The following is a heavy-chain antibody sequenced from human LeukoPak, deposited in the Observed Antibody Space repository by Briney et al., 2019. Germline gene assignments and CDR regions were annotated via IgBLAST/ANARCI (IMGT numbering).Heavy chain of an antibody. V-gene: IGHV3-48*02. CDR3: ARVGDGYSVNYFDC. D-gene: IGHD5-24*01. CDR2: ISSTSSTV. CDR1: GFTFSNYN. Sequence: RESLRLSCAASGFTFSNYNMNWVRQAPGKGLEWVSYISSTSSTVYYASSVKGRFTVSRDNAKNSLYLQMNSLRDEDTAMFYCARVGDGYSVNYFDCWGQGTLVTVSS. J-gene: IGHJ4*02.